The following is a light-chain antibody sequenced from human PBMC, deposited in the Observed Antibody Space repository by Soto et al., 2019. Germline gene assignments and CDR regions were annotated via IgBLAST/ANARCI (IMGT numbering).Light chain of an antibody. CDR2: DVS. CDR3: CSYTDSYTFVV. J-gene: IGLJ7*01. CDR1: SNAVGGHNY. V-gene: IGLV2-11*01. Sequence: QYALTQPRSLSGSPGQLVTMSCTGASNAVGGHNYVSWFQQHPGNAPKLVIFDVSKRPSGVPDRFSGSKSGNTASLTISGHQAEDEADYYCCSYTDSYTFVVFGGGTQLTVL.